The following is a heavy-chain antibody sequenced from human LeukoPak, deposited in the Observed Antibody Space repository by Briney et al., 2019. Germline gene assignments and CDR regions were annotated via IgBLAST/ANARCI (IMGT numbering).Heavy chain of an antibody. Sequence: SETLSLTCTVSGASISSDYWTWIRQPPGMGLEWVGYIYYSGTTNYNPSLKSRVTMSVDTSRNQFSLELPSVTAADSAVYYCARYLRQPGTFYLDHWGQGTLVTVSS. CDR1: GASISSDY. V-gene: IGHV4-59*13. J-gene: IGHJ4*02. CDR3: ARYLRQPGTFYLDH. D-gene: IGHD3-16*01. CDR2: IYYSGTT.